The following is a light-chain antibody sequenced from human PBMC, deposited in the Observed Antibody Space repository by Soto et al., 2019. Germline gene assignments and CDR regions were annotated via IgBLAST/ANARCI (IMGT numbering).Light chain of an antibody. J-gene: IGLJ1*01. CDR1: SSDVGAYNY. CDR3: CSYTTSNTFV. V-gene: IGLV2-14*01. CDR2: HVT. Sequence: QSVLTQPASVSGSLGQSITISCSGTSSDVGAYNYVSWYQQYPGKAPKLMIYHVTDRPSGVSNRFSGSKSGNTASLTISGFKFEEEVDYYCCSYTTSNTFVFGTGTKVTAL.